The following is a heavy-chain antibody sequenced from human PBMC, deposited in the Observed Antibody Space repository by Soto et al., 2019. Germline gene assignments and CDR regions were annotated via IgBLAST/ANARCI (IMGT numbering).Heavy chain of an antibody. D-gene: IGHD4-17*01. J-gene: IGHJ4*02. CDR2: IEYDGSNE. CDR3: ARDQVEMATVTLGY. CDR1: GFTFTSYG. Sequence: TGGSLRLSCAASGFTFTSYGMHWVRQAPGKGLEWVAVIEYDGSNENYADSVKGRFTISKDKSKNMLYLQMNSLRVEDTAVYYCARDQVEMATVTLGYWGQGTLVTVSS. V-gene: IGHV3-30*03.